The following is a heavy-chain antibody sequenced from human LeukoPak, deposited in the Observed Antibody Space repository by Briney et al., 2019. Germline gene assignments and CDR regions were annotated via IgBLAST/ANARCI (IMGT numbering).Heavy chain of an antibody. V-gene: IGHV3-49*04. CDR3: TRDLRAYCVDSCFHEYFQH. CDR2: IRSNAYGGTT. D-gene: IGHD2-21*01. Sequence: PGGSLRLSCTTSGFTFGDYAMSWVRQAPGKGLEWVGFIRSNAYGGTTEYAASVKGRFIISRDESKSIAYLQMNSLQTEDTAVYYCTRDLRAYCVDSCFHEYFQHWGQGTLVTVSS. CDR1: GFTFGDYA. J-gene: IGHJ1*01.